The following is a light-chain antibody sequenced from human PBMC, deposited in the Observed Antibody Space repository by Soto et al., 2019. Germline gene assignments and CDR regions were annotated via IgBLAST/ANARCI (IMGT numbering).Light chain of an antibody. Sequence: EIVMTQSPATLSLSPGERATLSCRASQSVSSNLAWYQQKPGQAPRLLIYGAFSRATGIPARFSGSGSGTEFTLTISSLQSEDFAVYYCQQYNNWPLYFGPGTKVDIK. V-gene: IGKV3D-15*01. J-gene: IGKJ3*01. CDR3: QQYNNWPLY. CDR1: QSVSSN. CDR2: GAF.